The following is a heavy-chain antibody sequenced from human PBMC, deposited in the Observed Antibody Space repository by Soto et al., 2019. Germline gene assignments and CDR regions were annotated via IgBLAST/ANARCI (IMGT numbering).Heavy chain of an antibody. Sequence: LRLSCSASGFNFSRYWTHWVRQVPGRGLMWVSHINSDGSRTSYADSVKGRFTISRDNAKNTLYLQMNSLRAEDTAVYYCARDLSSCTSARCYSYYYGMDVWGQGTTVTVSS. D-gene: IGHD2-2*01. V-gene: IGHV3-74*01. CDR3: ARDLSSCTSARCYSYYYGMDV. CDR1: GFNFSRYW. J-gene: IGHJ6*02. CDR2: INSDGSRT.